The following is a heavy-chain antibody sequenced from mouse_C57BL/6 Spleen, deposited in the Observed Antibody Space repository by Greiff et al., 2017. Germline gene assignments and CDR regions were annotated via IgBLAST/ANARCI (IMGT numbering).Heavy chain of an antibody. Sequence: VMLVESGPELVKPGASVKISCKASGYAFSSSWMNWVKQRPGKGLEWIGRIYPGDGDTNYNGKFKGKATLTADKSSSTAYMQLSSLTSEDSAVYFCARRTGRGAMDYWGQGTSVTVSS. CDR3: ARRTGRGAMDY. CDR1: GYAFSSSW. D-gene: IGHD4-1*01. V-gene: IGHV1-82*01. CDR2: IYPGDGDT. J-gene: IGHJ4*01.